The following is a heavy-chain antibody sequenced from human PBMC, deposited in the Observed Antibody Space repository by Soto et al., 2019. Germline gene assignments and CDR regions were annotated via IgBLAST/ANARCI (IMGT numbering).Heavy chain of an antibody. CDR2: IYWNDDK. V-gene: IGHV2-5*01. CDR1: GFSLSTSGVG. D-gene: IGHD6-13*01. J-gene: IGHJ5*02. Sequence: ASGPTLMNPTQTLTLTCTFSGFSLSTSGVGVGWIRQPPGKALEWLALIYWNDDKRYSPSLKSRLTITKDTSKNQVVLTMTNMDPVDTATYYCAHRRGLTGSSWGERNSNWFDPWGQGTLVTVSS. CDR3: AHRRGLTGSSWGERNSNWFDP.